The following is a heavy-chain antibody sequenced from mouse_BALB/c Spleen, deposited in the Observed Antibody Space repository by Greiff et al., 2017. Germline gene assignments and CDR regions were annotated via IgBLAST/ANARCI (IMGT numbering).Heavy chain of an antibody. CDR3: ARRGNYGYGNGYAMDY. CDR2: IYPGDGDT. CDR1: GYTFTSYW. Sequence: QVHVKQSGAELARPGASVKLSCKASGYTFTSYWMQWVKQRPGQGLEWIGAIYPGDGDTRYTQKFKGKATLTADKSSSTAYMQLSSLASEDSAVYYCARRGNYGYGNGYAMDYWGQGTSVTVSS. J-gene: IGHJ4*01. V-gene: IGHV1-87*01. D-gene: IGHD1-2*01.